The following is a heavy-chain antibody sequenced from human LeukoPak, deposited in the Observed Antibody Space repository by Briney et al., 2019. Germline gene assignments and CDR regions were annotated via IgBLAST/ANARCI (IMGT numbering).Heavy chain of an antibody. V-gene: IGHV4-59*01. CDR1: GGSFSGYY. Sequence: SETLSLTCAVYGGSFSGYYWSWIRQPPGKGLEWIGYFYYSGSTNYNPSLKSRVTIAVDTSKNQFSLRLSSVTVADTAVYYCARGRIQLWLPDYWGQGTLVTVSS. D-gene: IGHD5-18*01. CDR2: FYYSGST. J-gene: IGHJ4*02. CDR3: ARGRIQLWLPDY.